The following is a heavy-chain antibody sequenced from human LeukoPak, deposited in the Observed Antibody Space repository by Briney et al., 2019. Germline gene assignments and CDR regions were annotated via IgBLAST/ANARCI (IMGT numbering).Heavy chain of an antibody. D-gene: IGHD3-3*01. Sequence: SVKVSCKASGGTFSSYTISWVRQAPGQGLEWMGRIIPILGIANYAQKFQGRVTITADKSTSTAYMELSSLRSDDTAVYYCARAGRGYYDFWSGYYRFDYWGQGTLVTVSS. CDR1: GGTFSSYT. J-gene: IGHJ4*02. CDR3: ARAGRGYYDFWSGYYRFDY. CDR2: IIPILGIA. V-gene: IGHV1-69*02.